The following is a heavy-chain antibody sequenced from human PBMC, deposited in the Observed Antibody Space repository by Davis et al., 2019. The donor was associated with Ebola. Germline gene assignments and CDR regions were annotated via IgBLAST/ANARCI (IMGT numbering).Heavy chain of an antibody. Sequence: GGSLRLSCAASDFTFSSYWMSWVRQAPGKGLEWVANMKQDGTEKYYVDSVKGRFTISRDNAKNSLYLQMNSLRAEDAAVYYCARDCYNYDLWSGGAFDWWDQGTLVTVSS. CDR1: DFTFSSYW. D-gene: IGHD3-3*01. V-gene: IGHV3-7*01. CDR2: MKQDGTEK. J-gene: IGHJ4*02. CDR3: ARDCYNYDLWSGGAFDW.